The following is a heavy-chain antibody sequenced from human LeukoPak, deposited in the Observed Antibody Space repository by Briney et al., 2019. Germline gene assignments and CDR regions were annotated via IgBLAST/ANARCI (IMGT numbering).Heavy chain of an antibody. D-gene: IGHD2-21*02. J-gene: IGHJ4*02. CDR2: INPHSGGT. V-gene: IGHV1-2*02. Sequence: ASVKVSCKASGFTFTGYYIHWVHQAPGQGLEWMGYINPHSGGTSSPQKFQGRVTMTTDTSISAAYMELSSLISDDKAMYYCVREGNELLSKNFDYWGQGTLVTVSS. CDR3: VREGNELLSKNFDY. CDR1: GFTFTGYY.